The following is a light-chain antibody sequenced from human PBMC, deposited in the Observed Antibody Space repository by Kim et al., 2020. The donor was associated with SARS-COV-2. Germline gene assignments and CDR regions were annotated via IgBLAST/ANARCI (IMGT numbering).Light chain of an antibody. CDR1: TGAVTSGHY. V-gene: IGLV7-46*01. J-gene: IGLJ3*02. Sequence: PGGTVTLTCGASTGAVTSGHYPSWFQQNPGQAPRTLIYHTSIRQFWTPARFSGSLVGGKAALPLSGAQPEDEAEYYCLLSYSGARVFGGGTKLTVL. CDR2: HTS. CDR3: LLSYSGARV.